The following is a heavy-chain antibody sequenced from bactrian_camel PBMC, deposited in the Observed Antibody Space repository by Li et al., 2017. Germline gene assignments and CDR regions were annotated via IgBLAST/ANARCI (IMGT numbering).Heavy chain of an antibody. CDR3: AAEGQAPWDMGWICNYNS. J-gene: IGHJ4*01. V-gene: IGHV3S53*01. CDR2: VDSNGVT. CDR1: QSTYRSIC. Sequence: VQLVESGGGSVQAGGSLTLSCTASQSTYRSICMAWFRQAPGSQRETVATVDSNGVTKVAASVKGRFALSKDNAKNTLYLRMDNLKPEDTALYTCAAEGQAPWDMGWICNYNSWGQGTQVTVS. D-gene: IGHD3*01.